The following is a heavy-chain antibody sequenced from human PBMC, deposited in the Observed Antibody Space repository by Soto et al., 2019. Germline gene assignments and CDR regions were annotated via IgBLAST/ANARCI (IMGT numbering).Heavy chain of an antibody. Sequence: QVQLVQSGAEVKNPGASVTVSCRASGYTFTSYCIHWVRQAPGQGLEWMAIINPNGGSTNYAQRFQGRVTVTRDTSTSIVYMELSSLISEDTAVYFCARGLGSGDYWGQGTLVTVSS. J-gene: IGHJ4*02. V-gene: IGHV1-46*03. CDR1: GYTFTSYC. CDR2: INPNGGST. CDR3: ARGLGSGDY. D-gene: IGHD3-10*01.